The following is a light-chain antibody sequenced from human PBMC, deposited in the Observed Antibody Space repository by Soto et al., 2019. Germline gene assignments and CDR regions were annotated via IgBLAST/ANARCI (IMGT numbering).Light chain of an antibody. Sequence: EIVMTQSPATLSVSPGERATLSCRASQSVNSNLAWYQQKRGQAPSLLIYEASSRATGIPARFSASGSGTEFTLTISSLQSEDFAVYYCEQYNNWPLTFGGGTNVEIE. CDR1: QSVNSN. CDR3: EQYNNWPLT. CDR2: EAS. V-gene: IGKV3-15*01. J-gene: IGKJ4*01.